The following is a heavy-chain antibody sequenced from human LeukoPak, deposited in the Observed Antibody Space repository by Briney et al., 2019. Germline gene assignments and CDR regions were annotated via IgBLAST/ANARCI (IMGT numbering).Heavy chain of an antibody. Sequence: GRSLRLSCAASGFTFSSYWMHWVRQAPGKGLVWVSRINSDGSSTSYADSVKGRFTISRDNAKNTLYLQMNSLRAEDTAVYYCAPLSFWDAFDIWGQGTMVTVSS. CDR3: APLSFWDAFDI. CDR1: GFTFSSYW. CDR2: INSDGSST. J-gene: IGHJ3*02. D-gene: IGHD3-16*02. V-gene: IGHV3-74*01.